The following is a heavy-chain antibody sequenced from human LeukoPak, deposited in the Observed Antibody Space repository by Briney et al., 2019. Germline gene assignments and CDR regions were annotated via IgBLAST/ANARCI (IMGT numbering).Heavy chain of an antibody. CDR3: AKDLQVVVAVFDY. D-gene: IGHD2-21*01. CDR2: VGGSVTTK. Sequence: GGSLRLSCVASGFTFSRYGMSWVRQAPGKGLEWVSGVGGSVTTKYYADSVKGRFTISRDNPMNTLYLQMNSLRADDTAVYYCAKDLQVVVAVFDYWGQGTLVTVSS. V-gene: IGHV3-23*01. J-gene: IGHJ4*02. CDR1: GFTFSRYG.